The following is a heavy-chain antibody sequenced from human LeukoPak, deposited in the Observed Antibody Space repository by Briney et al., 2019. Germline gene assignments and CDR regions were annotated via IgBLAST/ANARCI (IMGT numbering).Heavy chain of an antibody. D-gene: IGHD3-9*01. V-gene: IGHV7-4-1*01. CDR2: INTNTGNP. CDR1: GYTFTSYA. J-gene: IGHJ6*04. CDR3: ASGRLRYFDWLLYGMDV. Sequence: ASVKVSCKASGYTFTSYAMSWVRQAPGQGLEWMGWINTNTGNPTYAQGFTGRFVFSLDTSVSTAYLQICSLKAEDTAVYYCASGRLRYFDWLLYGMDVWGKGTTVTVSS.